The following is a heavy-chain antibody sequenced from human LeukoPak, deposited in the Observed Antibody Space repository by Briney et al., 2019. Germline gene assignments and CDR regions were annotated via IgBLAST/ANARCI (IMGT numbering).Heavy chain of an antibody. D-gene: IGHD3-10*01. CDR1: GFTFSRYA. CDR3: ARVGYYSSGPFSYFDY. V-gene: IGHV3-30-3*01. CDR2: ISYDGSNE. J-gene: IGHJ4*02. Sequence: GGSLRLSCAASGFTFSRYAMHWVRKAPGKGLEWVAVISYDGSNEYYADSVKGRFTISRDRSENTLYLQMNSLRVEDTAVYYCARVGYYSSGPFSYFDYWGQGTLVTVSS.